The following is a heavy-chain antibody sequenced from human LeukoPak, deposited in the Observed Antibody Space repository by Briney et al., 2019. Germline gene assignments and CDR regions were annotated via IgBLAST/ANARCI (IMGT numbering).Heavy chain of an antibody. CDR3: ARVRSGGTYYYYYYMDV. CDR1: GGSISSNSYY. J-gene: IGHJ6*03. D-gene: IGHD1-1*01. V-gene: IGHV4-39*07. Sequence: SETLSLTCTVSGGSISSNSYYWGWIRQPPGKGLEWIGNIYYSGSTFYNPSLKSRVTISVDTSKNQLSLRLSSVTAADAALYYCARVRSGGTYYYYYYMDVWGRGTPVTVSS. CDR2: IYYSGST.